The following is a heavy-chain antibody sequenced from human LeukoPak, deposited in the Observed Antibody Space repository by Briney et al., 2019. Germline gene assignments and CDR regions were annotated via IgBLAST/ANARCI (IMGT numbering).Heavy chain of an antibody. Sequence: PSETLSLTCTVSGGSISSSSYYWGWIRQPPGKGLEWIGSIYYSGSTYYNPSLKSRVTISVDTSKNQFSLKLSSVTAADTAVYYCARPSLTMVRGAFDYWGQGTLVTVSS. D-gene: IGHD3-10*01. V-gene: IGHV4-39*01. J-gene: IGHJ4*02. CDR2: IYYSGST. CDR1: GGSISSSSYY. CDR3: ARPSLTMVRGAFDY.